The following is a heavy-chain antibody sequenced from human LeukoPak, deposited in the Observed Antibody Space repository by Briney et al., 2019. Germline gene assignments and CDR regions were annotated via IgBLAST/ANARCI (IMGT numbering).Heavy chain of an antibody. CDR2: ISYDGSNK. D-gene: IGHD4-23*01. CDR3: AKEGVTDAFDI. V-gene: IGHV3-30*18. CDR1: GFTFSSYG. J-gene: IGHJ3*02. Sequence: PGGSLRLSCAASGFTFSSYGMHWVRQAPGKGLEWLAVISYDGSNKYYADSVKGRFTISRDNSKNTLYLQMNSLRAEDTAVYYCAKEGVTDAFDIWGQGTMVTVSS.